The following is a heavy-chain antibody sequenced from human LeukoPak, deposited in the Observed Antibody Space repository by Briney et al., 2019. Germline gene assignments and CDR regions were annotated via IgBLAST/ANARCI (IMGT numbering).Heavy chain of an antibody. V-gene: IGHV1-69*05. CDR2: IIPIFGTA. J-gene: IGHJ4*02. CDR3: ARGGGGGSGWYLAFDY. CDR1: GGTFSSYA. D-gene: IGHD6-19*01. Sequence: ASVKVSCKASGGTFSSYAISWVRQAPGQGLEWMGGIIPIFGTANYAQKFQGRVTITTDESTSTAYMELSSLRSEDTAVYYCARGGGGGSGWYLAFDYWGQGTLVTVSS.